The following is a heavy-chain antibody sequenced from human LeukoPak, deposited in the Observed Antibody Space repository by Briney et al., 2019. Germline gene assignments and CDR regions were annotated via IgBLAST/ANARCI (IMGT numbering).Heavy chain of an antibody. CDR2: IWYDGSNK. D-gene: IGHD3-9*01. V-gene: IGHV3-30*02. CDR1: GFTFSSYG. Sequence: GGSLRLSCAASGFTFSSYGMHWVRQAPGKGLEWVAVIWYDGSNKYYADSVKGRFTISRDNSKNTLYLQMNSLRAEDTAVYYCAKLTGYHPLDYWGQGTLVTVSS. CDR3: AKLTGYHPLDY. J-gene: IGHJ4*02.